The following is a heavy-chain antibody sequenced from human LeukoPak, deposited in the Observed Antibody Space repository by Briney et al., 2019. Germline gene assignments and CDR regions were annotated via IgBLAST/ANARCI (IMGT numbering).Heavy chain of an antibody. CDR3: AKDLSGWADY. CDR2: IRYDGSNK. D-gene: IGHD6-19*01. J-gene: IGHJ4*02. V-gene: IGHV3-30*02. CDR1: GFTFSSYG. Sequence: GGSLRLSCTASGFTFSSYGMHWVRQAPGKGLEWVAFIRYDGSNKYYADSVKGRLTISRDNSKNTLYLQMNSLRAEDTAVYYCAKDLSGWADYWGQGTLVTVSS.